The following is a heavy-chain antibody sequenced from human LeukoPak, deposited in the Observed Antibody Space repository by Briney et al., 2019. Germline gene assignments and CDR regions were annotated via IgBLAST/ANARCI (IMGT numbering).Heavy chain of an antibody. CDR1: GFTFSSYA. Sequence: GGSLRLSCAASGFTFSSYAMGWVRQAPGKGLEWVSAISGSGGSTYYADSVKGRFTISRDNSKNTLYLQMNSLRAEDTAVYYCAEDPTVTGAFDIWGQGTMVTVSS. J-gene: IGHJ3*02. CDR2: ISGSGGST. CDR3: AEDPTVTGAFDI. D-gene: IGHD4-17*01. V-gene: IGHV3-23*01.